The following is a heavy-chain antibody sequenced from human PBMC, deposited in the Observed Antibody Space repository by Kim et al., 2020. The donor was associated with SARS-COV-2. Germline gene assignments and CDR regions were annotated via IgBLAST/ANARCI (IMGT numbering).Heavy chain of an antibody. Sequence: SETLPLTCTVSGGSISSSSYYWGWIRQPPGKGLEWIGSINYSGKTYYNPYLKSRLTISVDTSENQFSLKLNSVTAADTAVYFCARSRNSNYEYWGQGTLVTVSS. D-gene: IGHD4-4*01. CDR2: INYSGKT. V-gene: IGHV4-39*01. CDR1: GGSISSSSYY. J-gene: IGHJ4*02. CDR3: ARSRNSNYEY.